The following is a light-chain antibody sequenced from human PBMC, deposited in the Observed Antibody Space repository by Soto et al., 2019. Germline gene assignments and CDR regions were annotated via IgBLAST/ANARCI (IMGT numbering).Light chain of an antibody. CDR2: DAS. CDR1: QSVSSY. J-gene: IGKJ5*01. Sequence: EIVLTQSPATLSLSPGERATLSCRASQSVSSYLAWYQQKTGQAPRLLIYDASNKATGIPARFSASGSGTDFTPTISSLEPEDFAVYYCQQRSNWPLTFGQGTRLEIK. CDR3: QQRSNWPLT. V-gene: IGKV3-11*01.